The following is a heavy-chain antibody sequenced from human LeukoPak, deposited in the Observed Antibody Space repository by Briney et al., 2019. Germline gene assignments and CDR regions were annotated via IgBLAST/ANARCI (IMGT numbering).Heavy chain of an antibody. D-gene: IGHD1-26*01. CDR2: ISSSSSYI. CDR1: GFTFSSYS. Sequence: GGSLRLSCAASGFTFSSYSMNWVRQAPGKGLEWVSSISSSSSYIYYADSVKGRFTISRDNAKNSLYLQMNSLRAEDTAVYYCARGPRGGAPSWFEPWGQGTLVTVSS. V-gene: IGHV3-21*01. J-gene: IGHJ5*02. CDR3: ARGPRGGAPSWFEP.